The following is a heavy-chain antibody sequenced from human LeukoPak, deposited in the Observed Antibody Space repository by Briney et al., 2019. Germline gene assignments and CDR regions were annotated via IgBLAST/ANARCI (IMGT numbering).Heavy chain of an antibody. CDR3: ARNIVVVPAAIYYYGMDV. Sequence: PSETLSLTCTVSGGSINSYYWSWIRQPPGKGLEWIGYIYHSGSTDYNPSLKSRATISVDTSQNHFSLKLSSVTAADTAVYYCARNIVVVPAAIYYYGMDVWGQGTTVTVSS. V-gene: IGHV4-59*01. CDR1: GGSINSYY. D-gene: IGHD2-2*01. CDR2: IYHSGST. J-gene: IGHJ6*02.